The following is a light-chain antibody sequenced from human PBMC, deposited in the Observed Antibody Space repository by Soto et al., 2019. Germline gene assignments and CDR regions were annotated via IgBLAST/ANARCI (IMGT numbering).Light chain of an antibody. CDR2: DAS. Sequence: EIVLTQSPATLSLSPGETATLSCRASQSVSSYLAWYQQKPGQAPRLLIYDASNRATGIPARFSGSGSGTDFTLTISSLEPEDFAVYYCQQRSNWSGFTFGHGTKVDIK. CDR3: QQRSNWSGFT. CDR1: QSVSSY. V-gene: IGKV3-11*01. J-gene: IGKJ3*01.